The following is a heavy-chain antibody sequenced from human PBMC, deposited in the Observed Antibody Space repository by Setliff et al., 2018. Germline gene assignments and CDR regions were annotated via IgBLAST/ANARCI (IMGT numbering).Heavy chain of an antibody. D-gene: IGHD3-10*01. CDR3: ARLRSSVRALQPFDY. Sequence: SETLSLTCTVSGYSISSGYIWGWIRQPPGKGLEWIGSIYHSGSTYYNPSLKSRVTISVDTSKNQFSLKLSSVTAADTAVYYCARLRSSVRALQPFDYWGQGTLVTVSS. CDR1: GYSISSGYI. CDR2: IYHSGST. J-gene: IGHJ4*02. V-gene: IGHV4-38-2*02.